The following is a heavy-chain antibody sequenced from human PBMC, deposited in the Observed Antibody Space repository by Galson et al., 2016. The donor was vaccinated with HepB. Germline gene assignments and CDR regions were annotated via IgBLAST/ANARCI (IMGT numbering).Heavy chain of an antibody. D-gene: IGHD3-3*01. CDR3: ARGGYDFWSGQDEYGMDV. V-gene: IGHV3-48*04. Sequence: SLRLSCAASGFTFSSYSMNWVRQAPGKGLEWVSYINSSSSTIYYADSVKGRFTISRDNAKNSLYLQMNSLRAEDTAVYYCARGGYDFWSGQDEYGMDVWGQGTTVTVSS. CDR2: INSSSSTI. CDR1: GFTFSSYS. J-gene: IGHJ6*02.